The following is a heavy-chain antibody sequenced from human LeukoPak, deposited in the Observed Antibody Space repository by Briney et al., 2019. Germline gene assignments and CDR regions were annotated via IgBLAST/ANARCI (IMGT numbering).Heavy chain of an antibody. CDR3: ARVWRLNYISSSTFDF. Sequence: PGGSLRLSCAASGFTFSDYYMSWIRQAPGKRLEWLSYIGTSALPIYYADSVKGRFTISRDNAKNSLYLQMNSLTVDDTAVYYCARVWRLNYISSSTFDFWGQGTRVIVSS. J-gene: IGHJ4*02. CDR1: GFTFSDYY. V-gene: IGHV3-11*04. D-gene: IGHD6-6*01. CDR2: IGTSALPI.